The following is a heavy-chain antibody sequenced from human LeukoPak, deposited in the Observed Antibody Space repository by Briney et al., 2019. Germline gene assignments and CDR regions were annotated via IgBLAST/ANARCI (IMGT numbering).Heavy chain of an antibody. J-gene: IGHJ4*02. V-gene: IGHV4-34*01. CDR2: INHSGST. D-gene: IGHD1-26*01. CDR1: GGSFSGYY. Sequence: SETLSLTCAVYGGSFSGYYWSWIRQPPGKGLEWIGEINHSGSTNYNLSLKSRVTISIDTSKNQFSLKLSSVTAADTAVYYCARDQWELPGGFDYWGQGTLVTVSS. CDR3: ARDQWELPGGFDY.